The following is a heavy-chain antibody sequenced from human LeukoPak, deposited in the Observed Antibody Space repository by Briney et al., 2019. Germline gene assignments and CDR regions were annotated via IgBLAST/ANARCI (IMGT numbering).Heavy chain of an antibody. J-gene: IGHJ3*02. D-gene: IGHD4/OR15-4a*01. V-gene: IGHV1-18*01. CDR1: GYTFTTYG. CDR2: ISAYNGKK. CDR3: ATAGSGGAHVNAFDI. Sequence: ASVKVSCKASGYTFTTYGITWVRQAPGQGLEWMGWISAYNGKKNYAQKFQGRVAMTTDTSTSTAYMELRSLRSDDTAVYYCATAGSGGAHVNAFDIWGRGTVVTVSS.